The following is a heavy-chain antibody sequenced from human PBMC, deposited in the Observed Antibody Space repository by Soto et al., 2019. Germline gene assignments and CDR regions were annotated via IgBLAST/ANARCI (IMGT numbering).Heavy chain of an antibody. Sequence: GGSLRLSCAASGFTFSSYWMHWVRQAPGKGLVWVSRINSDGSSTSYADSVKGRFTISRDNAKNTLYLQMNSLRAEDTAVYYCGREGIVVVQAAMPTPYNWFDPWGQGTLVTVSS. CDR3: GREGIVVVQAAMPTPYNWFDP. V-gene: IGHV3-74*01. D-gene: IGHD2-2*01. J-gene: IGHJ5*02. CDR1: GFTFSSYW. CDR2: INSDGSST.